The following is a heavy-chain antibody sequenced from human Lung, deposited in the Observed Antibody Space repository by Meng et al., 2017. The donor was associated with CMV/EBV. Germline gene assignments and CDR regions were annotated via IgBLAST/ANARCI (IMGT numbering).Heavy chain of an antibody. D-gene: IGHD6-19*01. Sequence: ASXXVSXKSSGYIFTKYGVNWMRQAPGQGPDWMGWISAYNGDTMYAPKVQGRVTMTTDTSTSTAYMELRGLRSDDTAVYYCARDAGTIAVSGIGDYWGQGTXVTVSS. CDR3: ARDAGTIAVSGIGDY. CDR2: ISAYNGDT. V-gene: IGHV1-18*01. J-gene: IGHJ4*02. CDR1: GYIFTKYG.